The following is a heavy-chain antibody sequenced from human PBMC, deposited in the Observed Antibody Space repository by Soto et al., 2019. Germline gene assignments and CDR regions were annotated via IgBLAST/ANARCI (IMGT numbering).Heavy chain of an antibody. CDR3: ASPTYYYDSSGPIDI. J-gene: IGHJ3*02. CDR2: INPSGGST. CDR1: GYTFTSYY. V-gene: IGHV1-46*03. Sequence: QVQLVQSGAEVKKPGASVKVSCKASGYTFTSYYMHWVRQAPGQGLEWMGIINPSGGSTSYAQKFQGRVTMTRDTSTSTVYMELSSLRSEDTAVYYCASPTYYYDSSGPIDIWGQGTMVTVSS. D-gene: IGHD3-22*01.